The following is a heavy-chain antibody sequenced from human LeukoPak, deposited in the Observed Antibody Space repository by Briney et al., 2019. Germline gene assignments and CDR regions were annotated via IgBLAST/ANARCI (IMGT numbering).Heavy chain of an antibody. Sequence: PSETLSLTCTVCGGCITNHYWSWIRQPPGSGLEWIGDFSFSESVDYNPSLKGRVTISVGTPNKNQFSLKLDSVTAADTAVYYCSKRRTPALSGYLDVWGKGTTVTVSS. CDR1: GGCITNHY. CDR2: FSFSESV. V-gene: IGHV4-59*08. CDR3: SKRRTPALSGYLDV. J-gene: IGHJ6*03. D-gene: IGHD2-2*01.